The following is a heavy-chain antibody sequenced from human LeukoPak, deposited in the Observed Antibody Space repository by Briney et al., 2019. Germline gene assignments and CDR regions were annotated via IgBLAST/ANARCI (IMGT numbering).Heavy chain of an antibody. Sequence: PSETLSLTCAVYGGSFSGYYWSWIRQPPGKGLEWIGEINHSGSTNYNPSLKSRVTISVDTSKNQFSLKLSSVTAADTAVYYCARFRWKTEGFDPWGQGTLVTVSS. CDR1: GGSFSGYY. J-gene: IGHJ5*02. CDR2: INHSGST. D-gene: IGHD1-1*01. V-gene: IGHV4-34*01. CDR3: ARFRWKTEGFDP.